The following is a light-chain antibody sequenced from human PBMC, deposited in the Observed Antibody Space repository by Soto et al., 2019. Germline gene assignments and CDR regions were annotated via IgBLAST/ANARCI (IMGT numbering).Light chain of an antibody. Sequence: EIVLTQSPGTLSLSPGERATLSCRAGQSVNSNYLAWYQQRPGQAPRLLIYAASNRVTGIPDRFSGSGSGTDFTLTISRLEPEDFAVYYCQQYVSSVRTFGQGTKLELK. V-gene: IGKV3-20*01. J-gene: IGKJ1*01. CDR3: QQYVSSVRT. CDR1: QSVNSNY. CDR2: AAS.